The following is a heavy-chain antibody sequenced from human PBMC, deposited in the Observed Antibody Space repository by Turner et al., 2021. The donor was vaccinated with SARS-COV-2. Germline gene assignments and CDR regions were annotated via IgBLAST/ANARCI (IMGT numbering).Heavy chain of an antibody. CDR2: IYHSGRT. J-gene: IGHJ4*02. CDR1: SGSSSSSNW. CDR3: ARREYQLLFDY. D-gene: IGHD2-2*01. V-gene: IGHV4-4*02. Sequence: QVQLQESGPGLVKPSGTLSLTCAVSSGSSSSSNWWIWVRQPPGKGLEWIGEIYHSGRTNDNPSLKSRVTISVDKSKNQFSLKLSSVTAADTAVYDCARREYQLLFDYWGQGTLVTVSS.